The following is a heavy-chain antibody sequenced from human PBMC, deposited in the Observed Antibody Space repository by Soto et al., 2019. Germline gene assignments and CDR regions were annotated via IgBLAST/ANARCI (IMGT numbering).Heavy chain of an antibody. J-gene: IGHJ4*02. CDR1: GYTFTSDW. CDR2: IYPDDSET. V-gene: IGHV5-51*01. D-gene: IGHD6-19*01. Sequence: EVQLVQSGPELKKPGESLKISCKGSGYTFTSDWIGWVRQMPGKGLEWMGIIYPDDSETRYSLSFRGQVTISADRSISTAYLQWNSLKASDSAMYYCARLQGTLKYVTGWTDYWGQGTLVTVSS. CDR3: ARLQGTLKYVTGWTDY.